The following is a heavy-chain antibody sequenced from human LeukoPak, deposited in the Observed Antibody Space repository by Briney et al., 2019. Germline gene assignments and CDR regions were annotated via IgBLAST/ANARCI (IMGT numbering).Heavy chain of an antibody. V-gene: IGHV3-23*01. CDR2: ISGSGGTT. CDR1: GFPFSSYG. J-gene: IGHJ4*02. Sequence: GGSLRLSCAASGFPFSSYGMSWVRRAPGKGLEWVSTISGSGGTTYYADSVKGRFTISRDNSKNTLYLQMNSLRAEDTAVYYCAKSAGSGSSGWYNWGQGTLVTVSS. D-gene: IGHD6-19*01. CDR3: AKSAGSGSSGWYN.